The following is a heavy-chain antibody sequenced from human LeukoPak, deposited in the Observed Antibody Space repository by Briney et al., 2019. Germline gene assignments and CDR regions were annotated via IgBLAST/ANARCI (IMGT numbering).Heavy chain of an antibody. J-gene: IGHJ4*02. CDR3: ARDSSGWSGGGYFDY. D-gene: IGHD6-19*01. CDR2: ISYDGSNK. Sequence: GGSLRLSCAASGFTFSSYAMHWVRQAPGKGLEWVAVISYDGSNKYYADSVKGRFTISRDNSKNTLYPQMNSLRAEDTAVYYCARDSSGWSGGGYFDYWGQGTLVTVSS. V-gene: IGHV3-30-3*01. CDR1: GFTFSSYA.